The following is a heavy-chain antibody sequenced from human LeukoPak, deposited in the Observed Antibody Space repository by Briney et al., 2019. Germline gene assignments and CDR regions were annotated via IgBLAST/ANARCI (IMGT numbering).Heavy chain of an antibody. CDR2: IYTGGNT. Sequence: GGSLRLSCAASGFTVDSNYLSWVRQAPGKGLEWVSTIYTGGNTYYAASVKGQFTISRDFSKNTVFLHMNSLRAEDTAMYYCARGDDSGYYDYFDYWGQGALVTVSS. CDR3: ARGDDSGYYDYFDY. CDR1: GFTVDSNY. V-gene: IGHV3-53*01. D-gene: IGHD3-22*01. J-gene: IGHJ4*02.